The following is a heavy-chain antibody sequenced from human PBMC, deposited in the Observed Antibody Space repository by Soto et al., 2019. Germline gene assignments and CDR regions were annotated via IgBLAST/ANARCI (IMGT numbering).Heavy chain of an antibody. J-gene: IGHJ4*02. Sequence: EVQVVESGGGLVKPGGSLRLSCATSGFSFSTYNMNWVRQAPGKGLEWVSSINGRSNYKYYTDSVKGRFAISRDNPNNPLYLHMDSLRVEDTDVYYCVREDGLVGSNSAFDYWGKGTLVTVSS. V-gene: IGHV3-21*02. CDR2: INGRSNYK. CDR3: VREDGLVGSNSAFDY. CDR1: GFSFSTYN. D-gene: IGHD1-26*01.